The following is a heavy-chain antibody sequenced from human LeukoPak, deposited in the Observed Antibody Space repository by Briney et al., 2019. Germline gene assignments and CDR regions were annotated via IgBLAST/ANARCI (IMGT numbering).Heavy chain of an antibody. CDR3: ARLLVVSAGYAFDI. D-gene: IGHD3-22*01. CDR1: GGSISSSSYS. Sequence: SETLSLTCTVSGGSISSSSYSWGWIRQPPGKGLEWIGSIYYSGSTYYNPSLKSRVTISVDTSKNQFSLKLSSVTAADTAVYYCARLLVVSAGYAFDIWGQGTMATVSS. J-gene: IGHJ3*02. CDR2: IYYSGST. V-gene: IGHV4-39*01.